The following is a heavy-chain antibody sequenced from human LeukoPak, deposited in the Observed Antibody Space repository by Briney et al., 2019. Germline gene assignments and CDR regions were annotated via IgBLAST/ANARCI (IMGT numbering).Heavy chain of an antibody. J-gene: IGHJ4*02. CDR3: ARDRALLRCYFDY. CDR2: INAGNGNT. Sequence: ASVKVSCKASGYTFTSYAMHWVRQAPGQRLEWMGWINAGNGNTKYSQKFQGRVTITRDTSASTAYMELSSLRSEDTAVYYCARDRALLRCYFDYWGQGTLVTVSS. D-gene: IGHD3-3*01. CDR1: GYTFTSYA. V-gene: IGHV1-3*01.